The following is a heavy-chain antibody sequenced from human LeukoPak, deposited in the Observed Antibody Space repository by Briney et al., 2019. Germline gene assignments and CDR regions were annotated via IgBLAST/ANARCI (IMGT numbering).Heavy chain of an antibody. D-gene: IGHD3-22*01. Sequence: GGSRRLSCAGSGFTFSSHGMHWVRQAPGKGLEWVSIIWYDGSDEYYADSVKGRFTISRDNSKNTLYLQMNSLRAEDTAVYYCARDGGYHTSGPFDYWGQGTLVTVSS. V-gene: IGHV3-33*01. J-gene: IGHJ4*02. CDR2: IWYDGSDE. CDR3: ARDGGYHTSGPFDY. CDR1: GFTFSSHG.